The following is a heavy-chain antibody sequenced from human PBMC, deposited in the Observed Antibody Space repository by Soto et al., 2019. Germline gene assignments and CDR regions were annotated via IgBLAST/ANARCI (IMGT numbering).Heavy chain of an antibody. CDR3: ARARDQTQLAYCGGDCYYFDY. V-gene: IGHV4-30-2*01. CDR2: IYHSGST. Sequence: KASETLSLTCAVSGGSISSGGYSWSWIRQPPGKGLEWIGYIYHSGSTYYNPSLKSRVTISVDRSKNQFSLKLSSVTAADTAVYYCARARDQTQLAYCGGDCYYFDYWGQGTLVTVSS. J-gene: IGHJ4*02. D-gene: IGHD2-21*02. CDR1: GGSISSGGYS.